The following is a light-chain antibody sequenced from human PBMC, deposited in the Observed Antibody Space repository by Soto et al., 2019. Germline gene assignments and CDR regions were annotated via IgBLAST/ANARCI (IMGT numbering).Light chain of an antibody. Sequence: EIVLTQSPGTLSLSPGERATLSCRASQSVSSSYLAWYQQKPGQAPRLLIYGASSRATGIPDRFSGSGSVTAFALTISRLEPEDFAVYYCLQDGNSPGFTFGPGTKVDIK. J-gene: IGKJ3*01. CDR2: GAS. CDR1: QSVSSSY. V-gene: IGKV3-20*01. CDR3: LQDGNSPGFT.